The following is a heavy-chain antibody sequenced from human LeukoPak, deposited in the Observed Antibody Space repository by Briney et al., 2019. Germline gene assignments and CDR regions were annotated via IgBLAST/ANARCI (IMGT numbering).Heavy chain of an antibody. Sequence: PSETLSLTCAVYGGSFSNYYWSWIRQPPGKGLEWIGEINHSGTTDYNPSLKSRVTISVDTSKNQFSLKLSSVTAADTAVYYCARSSYYYGADAFNIWGQGTMVTVSS. CDR2: INHSGTT. CDR3: ARSSYYYGADAFNI. J-gene: IGHJ3*02. CDR1: GGSFSNYY. V-gene: IGHV4-34*01. D-gene: IGHD3-10*01.